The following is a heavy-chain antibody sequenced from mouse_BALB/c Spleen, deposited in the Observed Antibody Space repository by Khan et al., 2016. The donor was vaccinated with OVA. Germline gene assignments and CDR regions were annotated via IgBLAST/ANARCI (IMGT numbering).Heavy chain of an antibody. J-gene: IGHJ4*01. CDR1: GFTFSSYG. D-gene: IGHD1-2*01. CDR3: ARTISTAKGGYYAMDY. Sequence: EVELVESGGDLVKPGGSLKLSCAASGFTFSSYGMSWVRQTPDKRLEWVATISSGGHYTYFQDSVRGRFTITRDNAKNTLYLQMSRLKSEDTAMYYCARTISTAKGGYYAMDYWGQGTSVTVSS. CDR2: ISSGGHYT. V-gene: IGHV5-6*01.